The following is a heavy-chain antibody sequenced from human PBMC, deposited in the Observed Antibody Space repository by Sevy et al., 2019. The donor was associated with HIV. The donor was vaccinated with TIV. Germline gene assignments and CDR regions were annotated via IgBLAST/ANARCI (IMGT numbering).Heavy chain of an antibody. J-gene: IGHJ4*02. D-gene: IGHD6-19*01. Sequence: GGSLRLSCAASGFTFSSYAMSWVRQAPGKGLEWVSSFTGSGTNTFYADSVKGRFTISRDNSKNTLYLQMNSPRAEDTAVYYCAKDSILVAGHFDYWGQGTLVTVSS. CDR3: AKDSILVAGHFDY. CDR2: FTGSGTNT. CDR1: GFTFSSYA. V-gene: IGHV3-23*01.